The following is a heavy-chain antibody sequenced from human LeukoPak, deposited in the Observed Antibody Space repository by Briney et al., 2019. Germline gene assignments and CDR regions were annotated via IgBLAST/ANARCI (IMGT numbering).Heavy chain of an antibody. J-gene: IGHJ5*02. CDR1: VYTFTDYC. D-gene: IGHD6-19*01. CDR3: ATPIVAVAGTIGNWFDP. Sequence: ASVKISCKASVYTFTDYCMHWVQQAPGKGLEWMGRVDPEDGETIYAEKFQGRVTITADTSTDTAYMELSSLRSEDTAVYYCATPIVAVAGTIGNWFDPWGQGTLESVSS. CDR2: VDPEDGET. V-gene: IGHV1-69-2*01.